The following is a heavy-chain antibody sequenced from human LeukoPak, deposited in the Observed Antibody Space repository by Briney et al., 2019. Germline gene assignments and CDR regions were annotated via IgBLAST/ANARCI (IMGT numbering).Heavy chain of an antibody. V-gene: IGHV4-30-2*01. CDR1: GGSISSGGYY. Sequence: PSQTLSLTCTVSGGSISSGGYYWSWIRQPPGKGLEWIAYIYHSGSTNYNPSLKSRVTISVDKSKNQFSLKLSSVTAADTAVYYCARRLGTLVPAAHLDYWGQGTLVTVSS. CDR2: IYHSGST. D-gene: IGHD2-2*01. J-gene: IGHJ4*02. CDR3: ARRLGTLVPAAHLDY.